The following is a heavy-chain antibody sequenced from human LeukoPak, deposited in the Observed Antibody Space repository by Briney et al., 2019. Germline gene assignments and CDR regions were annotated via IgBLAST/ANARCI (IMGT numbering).Heavy chain of an antibody. Sequence: ASVTVSCTASGYTFSSYGFSWVRQAPGQGLEWMGWINAYNGNTNYAQNLQGRVTMTTDTSTSTAYMELRSLRSDDTAVYYCARRQGTTLNFDYWGQGTLVIVSS. CDR3: ARRQGTTLNFDY. CDR2: INAYNGNT. J-gene: IGHJ4*02. D-gene: IGHD1-1*01. CDR1: GYTFSSYG. V-gene: IGHV1-18*01.